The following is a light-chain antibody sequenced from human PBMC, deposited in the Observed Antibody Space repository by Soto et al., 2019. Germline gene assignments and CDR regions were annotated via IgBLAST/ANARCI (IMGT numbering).Light chain of an antibody. J-gene: IGKJ4*01. CDR2: GAS. V-gene: IGKV3-20*01. Sequence: EIVLTQSPGTLSLSPGERATLSCRASQSVSSSYLAWYQQKPGQAPRLLIYGASSRATGIPDRFSGSGSGTDFPLTISRLEPEDFAVYYCQQYGSSPPLSFGGGTKVDNK. CDR1: QSVSSSY. CDR3: QQYGSSPPLS.